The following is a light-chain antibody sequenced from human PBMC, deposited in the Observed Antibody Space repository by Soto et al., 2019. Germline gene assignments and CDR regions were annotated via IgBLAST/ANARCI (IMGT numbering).Light chain of an antibody. V-gene: IGKV1-39*01. CDR3: QQSYSTPPFN. CDR2: EAS. CDR1: QSISSY. J-gene: IGKJ3*01. Sequence: DIQMTQSPSPLSASVGDRVYITCRTSQSISSYLNWYQAKPGKAPKLLIYEASSLESGVPSRFSGIESGTDFTLTISSLQPEDSATYYCQQSYSTPPFNFGPGTRVDI.